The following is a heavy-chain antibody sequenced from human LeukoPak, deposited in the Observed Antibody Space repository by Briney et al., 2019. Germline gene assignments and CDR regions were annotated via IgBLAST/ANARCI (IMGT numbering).Heavy chain of an antibody. CDR2: IHGSSGST. CDR1: GFTFSNYG. D-gene: IGHD3-3*01. Sequence: PGGSLRLSCSASGFTFSNYGMSWVRQAPGKGLEWVSGIHGSSGSTYYADSVKGRSTISRDNSKNTLYLQTNSLRAEDTAVYYCARGYDFWSGYSFDYWGQGTLVTVSS. J-gene: IGHJ4*02. CDR3: ARGYDFWSGYSFDY. V-gene: IGHV3-23*01.